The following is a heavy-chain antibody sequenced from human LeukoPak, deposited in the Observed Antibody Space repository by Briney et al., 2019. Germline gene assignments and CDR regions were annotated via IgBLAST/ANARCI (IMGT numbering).Heavy chain of an antibody. Sequence: SETLSLTCAVYGGSFSGYYWNWLRQPPGEGLEWIGEINHSGSTTYNPSLKSRVTITLDTSKNQFSLKLSSVTAADTAVYYCARVSGYSYGGNDYWGQGTLVTVSS. CDR3: ARVSGYSYGGNDY. CDR1: GGSFSGYY. V-gene: IGHV4-34*01. J-gene: IGHJ4*02. D-gene: IGHD5-18*01. CDR2: INHSGST.